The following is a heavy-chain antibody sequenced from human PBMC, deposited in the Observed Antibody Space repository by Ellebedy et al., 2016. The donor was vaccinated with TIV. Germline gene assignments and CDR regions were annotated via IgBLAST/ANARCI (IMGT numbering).Heavy chain of an antibody. V-gene: IGHV1-2*02. CDR1: GYTFTGSGFY. J-gene: IGHJ3*02. D-gene: IGHD2-2*01. Sequence: ASVKVSCXTSGYTFTGSGFYIHWVRQAPGQGLEWMGWINPRIGVTNYAQNFQGRVTMTRDTSINTAYMEMSGLTSDDTALYYCARGGLVPGATADAFEIWGRGTMVTVSS. CDR3: ARGGLVPGATADAFEI. CDR2: INPRIGVT.